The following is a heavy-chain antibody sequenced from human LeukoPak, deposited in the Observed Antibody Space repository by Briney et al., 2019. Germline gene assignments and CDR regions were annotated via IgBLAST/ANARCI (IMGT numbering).Heavy chain of an antibody. D-gene: IGHD5-24*01. Sequence: ASVKVSCKASGYTFTSYGISWVRQAPGQGLEWMGWINPNSGGTNYAQNFQGRVTMTRDTSISTAYMELSRLRSDDTAVYYCARASLRDGYKRWGQGTLVTVSS. CDR2: INPNSGGT. CDR3: ARASLRDGYKR. V-gene: IGHV1-2*02. J-gene: IGHJ4*02. CDR1: GYTFTSYG.